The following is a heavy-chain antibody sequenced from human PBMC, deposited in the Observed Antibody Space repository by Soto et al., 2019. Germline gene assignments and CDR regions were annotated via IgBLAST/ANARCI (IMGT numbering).Heavy chain of an antibody. CDR2: IIPKLGSA. J-gene: IGHJ4*02. CDR3: ARDREVASHGSESYPLGY. Sequence: GASVKVSCKASGGGNLRDYRTTWVRRAPGQGLEWMGGIIPKLGSANYAQNFQGRVTVTADESTNTFYMELRSLRSDDTAVYYRARDREVASHGSESYPLGYWGQGTLVTVSS. V-gene: IGHV1-69*13. CDR1: GGGNLRDYR. D-gene: IGHD3-10*01.